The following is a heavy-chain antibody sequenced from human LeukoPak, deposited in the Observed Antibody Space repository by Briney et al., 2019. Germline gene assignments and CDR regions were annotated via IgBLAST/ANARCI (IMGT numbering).Heavy chain of an antibody. CDR2: ISGSATST. CDR3: AKNVESDY. J-gene: IGHJ4*02. CDR1: GFTFSSYA. Sequence: SGGSLRLSCAASGFTFSSYAMSWVRQAPGKGLEWVSAISGSATSTSYADSVKGRFTISRDNPKNTLYLQMNSLRAEDTAIYYCAKNVESDYWGQGTLVTVSS. V-gene: IGHV3-23*01. D-gene: IGHD1-1*01.